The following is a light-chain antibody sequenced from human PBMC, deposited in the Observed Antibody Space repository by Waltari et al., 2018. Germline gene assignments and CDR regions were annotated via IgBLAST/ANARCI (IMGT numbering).Light chain of an antibody. V-gene: IGLV1-44*01. Sequence: QSVLTQPPSVSGAPGQRVTMSCSGSASNIADNLVTWYQQLPGTAPKLLIYRSDQRPSGVPDRFSASKSGTSASLTISGLRSEDEADYYCAAWDDSLNGRWVFGGGTKVTVL. CDR1: ASNIADNL. J-gene: IGLJ3*02. CDR3: AAWDDSLNGRWV. CDR2: RSD.